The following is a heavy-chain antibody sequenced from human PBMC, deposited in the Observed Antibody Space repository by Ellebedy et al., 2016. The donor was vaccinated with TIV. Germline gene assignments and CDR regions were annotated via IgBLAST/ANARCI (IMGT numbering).Heavy chain of an antibody. V-gene: IGHV3-48*01. CDR3: ARDTSSGGFL. CDR2: ISSSSSTI. D-gene: IGHD3-10*01. CDR1: GFTFSSYS. Sequence: GGSLRLXXAASGFTFSSYSMNWVRQAPGKGLEWVSYISSSSSTIYYADSVKGRFTISRDNAKNSLYLQMNSLRAEDTAVYYCARDTSSGGFLWGQGTLVTVSS. J-gene: IGHJ4*02.